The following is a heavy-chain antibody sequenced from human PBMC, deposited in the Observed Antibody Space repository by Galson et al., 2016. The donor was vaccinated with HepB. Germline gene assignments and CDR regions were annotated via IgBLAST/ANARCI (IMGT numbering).Heavy chain of an antibody. J-gene: IGHJ4*02. CDR3: AREDGFDWFIDY. CDR2: ISSSSRTI. V-gene: IGHV3-48*02. D-gene: IGHD3-9*01. Sequence: SLRLSCAASGFTFSSYNMEWVRQAPGKGLEWVSYISSSSRTIYYADSVKGRFTISRDNAENSLYLQMNSLRDEDTAVYYCAREDGFDWFIDYWGQGTLVTVSS. CDR1: GFTFSSYN.